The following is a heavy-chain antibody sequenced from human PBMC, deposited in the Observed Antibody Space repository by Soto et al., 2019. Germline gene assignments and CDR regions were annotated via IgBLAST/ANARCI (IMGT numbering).Heavy chain of an antibody. J-gene: IGHJ6*03. CDR3: ARGVAEGGLYYYYYMDV. CDR2: IYHSGST. CDR1: SGSISSSNW. V-gene: IGHV4-4*02. Sequence: SETLSLTCAVSSGSISSSNWWSWVRQPPGKGLEWIGEIYHSGSTNYNPSLKSRVTISVDKSKNQFSLKLSSVTAADTAVYYCARGVAEGGLYYYYYMDVWGKGTTVTVSS. D-gene: IGHD2-15*01.